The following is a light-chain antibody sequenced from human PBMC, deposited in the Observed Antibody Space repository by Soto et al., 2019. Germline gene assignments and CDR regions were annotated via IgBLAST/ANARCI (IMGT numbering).Light chain of an antibody. CDR3: SIAPGGNSVI. CDR2: EIT. CDR1: SSDVGNSIY. J-gene: IGLJ2*01. Sequence: QSVLTQPPSASGSPGQSVTISCTGTSSDVGNSIYVSCYQQHPGKAPKLMNYEITRRPAGVPDRFSGTKSGNTASLTVSGLQVEDDADYYCSIAPGGNSVIFGGGTQLTVL. V-gene: IGLV2-8*01.